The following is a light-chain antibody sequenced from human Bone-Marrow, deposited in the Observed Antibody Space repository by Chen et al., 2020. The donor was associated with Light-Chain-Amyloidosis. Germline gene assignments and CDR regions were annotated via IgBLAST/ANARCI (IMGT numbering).Light chain of an antibody. V-gene: IGLV6-57*01. CDR2: EDV. CDR1: SGSIATNY. J-gene: IGLJ3*02. Sequence: FMLTQPHSGSEFPAKPVIISCTRSSGSIATNYVQCYQQRPGSSPTTVIYEDVQRPSGVPYRFSGSIDRSSNSASLTISVLKTEDEADYYCQSYQGSSQGVFGGGTKLTVL. CDR3: QSYQGSSQGV.